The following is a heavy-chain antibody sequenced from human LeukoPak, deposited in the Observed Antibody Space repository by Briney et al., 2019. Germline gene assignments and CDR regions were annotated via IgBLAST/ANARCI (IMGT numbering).Heavy chain of an antibody. CDR3: AKDMESAYDCSGYYSPFDS. Sequence: GSLRLSCAASGFTFSSYEMNWVRQAPGKGLEWIGSIYYSGSTYYNPSLKSRVTISVDTSKNQFSLKLSSVTAEDTAVYYCAKDMESAYDCSGYYSPFDSWAQGTLVTVSS. V-gene: IGHV4-39*07. J-gene: IGHJ4*02. D-gene: IGHD3-22*01. CDR2: IYYSGST. CDR1: GFTFSSYE.